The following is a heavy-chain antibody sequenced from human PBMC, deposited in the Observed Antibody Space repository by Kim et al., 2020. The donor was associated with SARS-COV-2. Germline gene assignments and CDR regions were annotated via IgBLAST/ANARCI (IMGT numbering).Heavy chain of an antibody. J-gene: IGHJ4*02. CDR2: IYTSGST. CDR1: GGSISSGSYY. V-gene: IGHV4-61*02. D-gene: IGHD3-22*01. CDR3: ARGDRYYDSSGLDY. Sequence: SETLSLTCTVSGGSISSGSYYWSWIRQPAGKGLEWIGRIYTSGSTNYNPSLKSRVTISVDTSKNQFSLKLSSVTAADTAVYYCARGDRYYDSSGLDYWGQGTLVTVSS.